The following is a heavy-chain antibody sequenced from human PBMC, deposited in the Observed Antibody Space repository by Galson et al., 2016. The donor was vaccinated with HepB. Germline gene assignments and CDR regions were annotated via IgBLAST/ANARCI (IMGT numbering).Heavy chain of an antibody. CDR2: ISSTSGSV. J-gene: IGHJ4*02. CDR1: GFNFDNYA. D-gene: IGHD3-22*01. Sequence: SLRLSCAASGFNFDNYAMHWVRQAPGKGLEWVSGISSTSGSVAYADSVKGRFTISRDNSKNSLFLQMNSLRPEDTALYYCAKSWRDSSGHDFYFDYWGQGTLVTVSS. V-gene: IGHV3-9*01. CDR3: AKSWRDSSGHDFYFDY.